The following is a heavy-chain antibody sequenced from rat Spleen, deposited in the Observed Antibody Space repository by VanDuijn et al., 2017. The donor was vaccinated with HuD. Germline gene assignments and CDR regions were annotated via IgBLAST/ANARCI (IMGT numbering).Heavy chain of an antibody. V-gene: IGHV5S13*01. J-gene: IGHJ4*01. CDR1: GFTFSNYG. CDR2: ISSDGGRN. Sequence: EVQLVESGGGLVQPGRSLKLSCAASGFTFSNYGMAWVRQTPTKGLEWVATISSDGGRNFYRDSVKGRFTISRDNAKNTQYLQMDSLRSEDTATYYCTRGYVMDAWGQGASVTVSS. CDR3: TRGYVMDA.